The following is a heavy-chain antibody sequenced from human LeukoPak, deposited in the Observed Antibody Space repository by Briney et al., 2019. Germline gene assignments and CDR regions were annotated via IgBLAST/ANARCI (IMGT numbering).Heavy chain of an antibody. D-gene: IGHD3-10*01. V-gene: IGHV5-51*01. CDR1: GYRFNAYW. J-gene: IGHJ4*02. CDR2: IYPGDSDT. Sequence: GESLQISCKGSGYRFNAYWIAWVRQMPGKGLEWMGIIYPGDSDTRYSPSFQGQVTISADKSISTAYLQWSSLKASDTAMYYCARRGLYGSGSPYFDYWGQGTLVTVSS. CDR3: ARRGLYGSGSPYFDY.